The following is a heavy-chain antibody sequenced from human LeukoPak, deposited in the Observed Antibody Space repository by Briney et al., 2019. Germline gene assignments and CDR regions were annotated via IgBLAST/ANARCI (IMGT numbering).Heavy chain of an antibody. D-gene: IGHD1-26*01. Sequence: SETLSLTCAVYGGSFSGYYWGWIRPPPGKGLEGIGEINHSGSTNYNPSLKKRVTISADTSKNHFSLKLRSVTAADTAVYYCATGGLATAYGRDVWGQGTPVTVSS. CDR1: GGSFSGYY. CDR2: INHSGST. V-gene: IGHV4-34*01. J-gene: IGHJ6*02. CDR3: ATGGLATAYGRDV.